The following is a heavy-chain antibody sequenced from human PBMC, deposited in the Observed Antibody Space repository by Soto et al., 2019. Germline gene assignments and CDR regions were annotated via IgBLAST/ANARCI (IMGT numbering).Heavy chain of an antibody. CDR3: ARDLGVSSPNYYYYGMDA. J-gene: IGHJ6*02. Sequence: GGSLRLSCAASGFTVSSNYMSWVRQAPGKGLEGVSVIYSGGSTYYADSVKGRFTISRDNSKNTLYVQMNSVRAEDTAVYYCARDLGVSSPNYYYYGMDAWGQGTTVTVS. V-gene: IGHV3-53*01. D-gene: IGHD3-3*01. CDR1: GFTVSSNY. CDR2: IYSGGST.